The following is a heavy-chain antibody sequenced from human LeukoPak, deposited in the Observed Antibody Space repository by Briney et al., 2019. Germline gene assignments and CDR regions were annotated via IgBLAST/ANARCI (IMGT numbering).Heavy chain of an antibody. CDR2: ISGSGGST. CDR3: ARRRGREYGSGSYRFDP. D-gene: IGHD3-10*01. Sequence: GSLRLSCAASGFTFSSYAMSWVRQAPGKGLEWVSAISGSGGSTYYADSVKGRFTISRDNSKNTLYLQMNSLRAEDTAVYYCARRRGREYGSGSYRFDPWGQGTLVTVSS. J-gene: IGHJ5*02. V-gene: IGHV3-23*01. CDR1: GFTFSSYA.